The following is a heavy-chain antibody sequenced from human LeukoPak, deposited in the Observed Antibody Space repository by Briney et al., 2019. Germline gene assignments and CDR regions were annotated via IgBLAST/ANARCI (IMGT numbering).Heavy chain of an antibody. CDR2: ISYDGSNK. CDR3: ANIAVAGYYYYGMDV. J-gene: IGHJ6*02. Sequence: GGPLRLSCAASGFTFSSYGMHWVRQAPGKGLEWVAVISYDGSNKYYADSVKGRFTISRDNSKNTLYLQMNSLRAEDTAVYYCANIAVAGYYYYGMDVWGQGTTVTVSS. V-gene: IGHV3-30*18. CDR1: GFTFSSYG. D-gene: IGHD6-19*01.